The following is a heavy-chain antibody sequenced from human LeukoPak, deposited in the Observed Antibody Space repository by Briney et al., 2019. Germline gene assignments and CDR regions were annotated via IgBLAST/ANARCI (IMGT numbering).Heavy chain of an antibody. Sequence: GASVKVSCKVSGYTLTELSMHWVRQAPGKGLEWMGGFDPEDGETIYAQKFQDRVTMTEDTSTDTAYMELSSLRSEDTAVYYCATYSGYERDAFDIWGQGTMVTVSS. D-gene: IGHD5-12*01. CDR1: GYTLTELS. J-gene: IGHJ3*02. V-gene: IGHV1-24*01. CDR2: FDPEDGET. CDR3: ATYSGYERDAFDI.